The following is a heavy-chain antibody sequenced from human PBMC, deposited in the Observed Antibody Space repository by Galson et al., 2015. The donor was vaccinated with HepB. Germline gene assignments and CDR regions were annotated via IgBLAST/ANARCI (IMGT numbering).Heavy chain of an antibody. CDR3: ARGPASVVYDYVWGSSRQPLYYLDS. J-gene: IGHJ4*02. V-gene: IGHV4-34*01. D-gene: IGHD3-16*02. CDR2: INHSGST. Sequence: ETLSLTCAVYGGSFSDCYWSWIRQPPGKGLEWIGEINHSGSTNDNPSLKSRITISVDTSKNQFSLKLTSVTAADAAVYYCARGPASVVYDYVWGSSRQPLYYLDSWGQGTLLTVSS. CDR1: GGSFSDCY.